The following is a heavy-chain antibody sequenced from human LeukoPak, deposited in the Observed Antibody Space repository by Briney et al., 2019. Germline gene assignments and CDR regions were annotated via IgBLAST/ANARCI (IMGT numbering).Heavy chain of an antibody. Sequence: GASVKVSCKASGYTFTTYYMHWVRQAPGQGLEWVGMINPNDGTTNSAQKFQVRVTMTTDRSTTTVYMELSSLRSEDTAVYYCARGTGSGSANWFDPWGQGTSVTVSS. CDR3: ARGTGSGSANWFDP. J-gene: IGHJ5*02. D-gene: IGHD3-10*01. CDR2: INPNDGTT. V-gene: IGHV1-46*01. CDR1: GYTFTTYY.